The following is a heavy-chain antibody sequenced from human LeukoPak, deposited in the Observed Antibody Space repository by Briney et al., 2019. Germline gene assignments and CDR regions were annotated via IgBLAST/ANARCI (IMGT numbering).Heavy chain of an antibody. D-gene: IGHD5-18*01. CDR1: GGSISSYY. CDR3: AREVDTAMDDAFDI. CDR2: IYTSGST. Sequence: SETLSLTCTVSGGSISSYYWSWIRQPARKGLEWIGRIYTSGSTNYNPSLKSRVTMSVDTSKNQFSLKLSSVTAADTAVYYCAREVDTAMDDAFDIWGQGTMVTVSS. J-gene: IGHJ3*02. V-gene: IGHV4-4*07.